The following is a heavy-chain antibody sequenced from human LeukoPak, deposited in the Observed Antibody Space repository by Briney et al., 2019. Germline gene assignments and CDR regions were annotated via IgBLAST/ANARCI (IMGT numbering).Heavy chain of an antibody. D-gene: IGHD5-18*01. J-gene: IGHJ4*02. CDR2: INPNSGGT. CDR1: GYTFTGYY. CDR3: ARVDTAISVDY. Sequence: ASVKVSCKASGYTFTGYYMHWVRQAPRQGLEWMGWINPNSGGTNYAQKFQGRVTMTRDTSISTAYMELSGLRSDDTAVYYCARVDTAISVDYWGQGTLVTVSS. V-gene: IGHV1-2*02.